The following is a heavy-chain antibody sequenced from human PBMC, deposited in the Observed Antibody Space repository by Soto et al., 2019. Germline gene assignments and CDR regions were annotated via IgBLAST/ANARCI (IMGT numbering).Heavy chain of an antibody. V-gene: IGHV1-18*01. D-gene: IGHD3-10*01. Sequence: ASVKVSCKASGYTFTRYGIIWVRQEPGQGLEWMGWISAYNGNTNYAQKLQGRVTMTTDTSTSTAYMELRSLRSDDTAVYYCARGAYYGSGIDAFDIWGQGTMVTVSS. CDR2: ISAYNGNT. J-gene: IGHJ3*02. CDR3: ARGAYYGSGIDAFDI. CDR1: GYTFTRYG.